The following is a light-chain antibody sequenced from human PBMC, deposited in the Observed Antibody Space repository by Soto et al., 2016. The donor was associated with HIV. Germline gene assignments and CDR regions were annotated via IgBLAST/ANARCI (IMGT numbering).Light chain of an antibody. Sequence: SYELIQSPSVSVSPGQTASITCSGNKLGDKYVSWYQQKPGQSPVLVIYQDIKRPSGIPERFSGSNSGNTATLAISEAQAVDEADYYCQAWDRSSYVFGIGTKVTVL. CDR1: KLGDKY. CDR2: QDI. CDR3: QAWDRSSYV. V-gene: IGLV3-1*01. J-gene: IGLJ1*01.